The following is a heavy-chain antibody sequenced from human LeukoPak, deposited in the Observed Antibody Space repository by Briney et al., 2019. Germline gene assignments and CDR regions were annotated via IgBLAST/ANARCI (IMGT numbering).Heavy chain of an antibody. CDR1: GGSISGNY. Sequence: SETLSLTCTVSGGSISGNYWTWTRQPPGKGLEWIGQIHYSGKADYNPSLRSRITISVDTSKNQMFLKLSSVTAADTAVYYCARFGVYYDMDVWGQGTTVTVSS. V-gene: IGHV4-59*01. CDR2: IHYSGKA. D-gene: IGHD3-3*01. J-gene: IGHJ6*02. CDR3: ARFGVYYDMDV.